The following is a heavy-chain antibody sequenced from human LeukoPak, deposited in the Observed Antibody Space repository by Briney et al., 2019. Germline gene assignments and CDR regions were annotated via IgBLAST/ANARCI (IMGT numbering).Heavy chain of an antibody. CDR1: GGSFSGDY. J-gene: IGHJ4*02. CDR3: ARERKNYYDSSGYVDY. D-gene: IGHD3-22*01. CDR2: IYYSGST. V-gene: IGHV4-59*01. Sequence: SETLSLTCAVYGGSFSGDYWSWIRQPPGKGLEWIGYIYYSGSTNYNPSLKSRVTISVDTSKNQFSLKLSSVTAADTAVYYCARERKNYYDSSGYVDYWGQGTLVTVSS.